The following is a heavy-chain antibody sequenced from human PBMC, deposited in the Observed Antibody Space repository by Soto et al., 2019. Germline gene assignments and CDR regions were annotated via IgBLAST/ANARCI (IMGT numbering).Heavy chain of an antibody. J-gene: IGHJ6*02. D-gene: IGHD6-13*01. CDR1: GGSISSSNW. CDR3: ARDHLIIAAAGMNYYYGMDV. V-gene: IGHV4-4*02. CDR2: IYHSGST. Sequence: SETLSLTCAVSGGSISSSNWWSWVRQPPGKGLEWIGEIYHSGSTNYNPSLKSRVTISVDKSKNQFSLKLSSVTAADTAVYYCARDHLIIAAAGMNYYYGMDVWGQGTTVTVSS.